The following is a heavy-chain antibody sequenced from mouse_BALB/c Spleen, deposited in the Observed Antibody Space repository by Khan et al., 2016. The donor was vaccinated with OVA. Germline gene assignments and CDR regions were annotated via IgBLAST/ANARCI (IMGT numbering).Heavy chain of an antibody. CDR1: GYSFTGYF. V-gene: IGHV1-20*02. J-gene: IGHJ2*01. CDR2: INPHIGET. CDR3: ARTYGSDFDY. Sequence: EVELVESGPELVKPGASVKISCKASGYSFTGYFMNWVMQSHGKSLEWIGRINPHIGETFYNQKFRDKASLTVDESSSTAPMELRSLASEDSAVYYCARTYGSDFDYWGQGTTLTVSS. D-gene: IGHD1-1*01.